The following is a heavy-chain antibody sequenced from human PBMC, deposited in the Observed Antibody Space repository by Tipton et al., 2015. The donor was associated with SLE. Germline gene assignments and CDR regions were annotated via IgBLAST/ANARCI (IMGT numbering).Heavy chain of an antibody. CDR2: IYYSGST. J-gene: IGHJ2*01. CDR1: GGSISSSSYY. Sequence: GLVKPSETLSLTCTVSGGSISSSSYYWGWIRQPPGKGLEWIGSIYYSGSTYYNPSLKSRVTISVDTSKNQFSLKLSSVTAADTAVYYCARGDGIAAAGLRGRYFDLWGRGTLVTVSS. CDR3: ARGDGIAAAGLRGRYFDL. D-gene: IGHD6-13*01. V-gene: IGHV4-39*07.